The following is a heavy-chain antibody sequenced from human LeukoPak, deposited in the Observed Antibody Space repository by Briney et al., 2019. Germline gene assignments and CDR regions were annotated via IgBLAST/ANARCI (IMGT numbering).Heavy chain of an antibody. CDR3: ARGDDFSGDH. Sequence: GGSLRLSCLVSGFTFSKFWMSWVRQAPGRGLEWVASIHPEGNEKYHVESVKGRFTISRDNAKNLLFLQMNGLRVEDTAVYYCARGDDFSGDHWGQGTLVTVSS. V-gene: IGHV3-7*04. D-gene: IGHD1-1*01. CDR1: GFTFSKFW. J-gene: IGHJ4*02. CDR2: IHPEGNEK.